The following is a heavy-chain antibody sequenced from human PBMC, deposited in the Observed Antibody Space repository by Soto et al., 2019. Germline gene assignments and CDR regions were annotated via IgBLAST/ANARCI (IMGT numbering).Heavy chain of an antibody. CDR2: ISYDGSTE. CDR3: TKDDGYNDSTYYHYFGMDV. CDR1: GFTFSGYY. J-gene: IGHJ6*02. Sequence: GGSLRLSCSASGFTFSGYYMHWVRQAPGKGLEWVAVISYDGSTEYYADSVKGRFTISRDNSANRLFLQMNSLRPEDTAVYYCTKDDGYNDSTYYHYFGMDVWGQGTTVTVSS. D-gene: IGHD5-12*01. V-gene: IGHV3-30*18.